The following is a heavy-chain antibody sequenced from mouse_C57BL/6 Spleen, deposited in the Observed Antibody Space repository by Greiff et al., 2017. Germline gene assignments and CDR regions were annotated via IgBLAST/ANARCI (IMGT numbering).Heavy chain of an antibody. Sequence: QVQLQQPGAELVKPGASVKLSCKASGYTFTSYWMHWVKQRPGQGLEWIGMIHPNSGSTNYNEKFKSKATLTVDKSSSTAYMQLSSLTSEDSAVYYCARSGDGDYRNYAMDYWGQGTSVTVSS. CDR3: ARSGDGDYRNYAMDY. J-gene: IGHJ4*01. D-gene: IGHD2-13*01. CDR1: GYTFTSYW. CDR2: IHPNSGST. V-gene: IGHV1-64*01.